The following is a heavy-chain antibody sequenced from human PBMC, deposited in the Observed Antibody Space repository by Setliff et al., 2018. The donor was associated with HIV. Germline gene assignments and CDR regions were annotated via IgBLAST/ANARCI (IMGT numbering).Heavy chain of an antibody. CDR2: IHTDSGKT. Sequence: GASVNVSCKASGYTFTNYALYWVRQAPGQRPEYMGYIHTDSGKTYFSQKFQGRVTLTRDTSASTAYMELSSLRSEDTAIYYCARQSVSATFDSWGQGTLVTVSS. D-gene: IGHD6-19*01. J-gene: IGHJ4*02. CDR3: ARQSVSATFDS. CDR1: GYTFTNYA. V-gene: IGHV1-3*04.